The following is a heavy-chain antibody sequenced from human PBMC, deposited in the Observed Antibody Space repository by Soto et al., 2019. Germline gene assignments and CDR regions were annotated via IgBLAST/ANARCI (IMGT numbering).Heavy chain of an antibody. CDR1: GFTFSSYA. J-gene: IGHJ4*02. V-gene: IGHV3-30-3*01. CDR2: ISYDGSNK. CDR3: ARSSPRDVVFDY. D-gene: IGHD6-6*01. Sequence: QVQLVESGGGVVQPGRSLRLSCAASGFTFSSYAMHWVRQAPGKGLEWVAVISYDGSNKYYADSVKGRFTISRDNSKNTLYLQMNSLRAEDTAVYYCARSSPRDVVFDYWGQGTLVTVSS.